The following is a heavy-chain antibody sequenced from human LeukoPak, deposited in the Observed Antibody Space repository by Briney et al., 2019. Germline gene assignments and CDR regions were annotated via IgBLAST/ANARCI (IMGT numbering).Heavy chain of an antibody. V-gene: IGHV1-18*01. CDR3: ARGQWIQLWFGHDY. Sequence: VSVKVSCKASGYTFTSYGISWVRQAPGQGLEWMGWISAYNGNTNYAQKLQGRVTMTTDTSTSTAYMELRSLRSDDTAVYYCARGQWIQLWFGHDYWGQGTLVTVSS. D-gene: IGHD5-18*01. CDR2: ISAYNGNT. J-gene: IGHJ4*02. CDR1: GYTFTSYG.